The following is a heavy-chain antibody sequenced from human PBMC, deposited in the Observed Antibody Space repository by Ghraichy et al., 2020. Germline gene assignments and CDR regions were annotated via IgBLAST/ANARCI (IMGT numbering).Heavy chain of an antibody. Sequence: SETLSLTCTVSGGSISSSSYYWGWIRQPPGKGLEWIGSIYYSGSTYYNPSLKSRVTISVDTSKNQFSLKLSSVTAADTAVYYWSRLVVVPAASGLVYYYGMDVWGQGTTVTVSS. V-gene: IGHV4-39*01. CDR2: IYYSGST. J-gene: IGHJ6*02. CDR3: SRLVVVPAASGLVYYYGMDV. D-gene: IGHD2-2*01. CDR1: GGSISSSSYY.